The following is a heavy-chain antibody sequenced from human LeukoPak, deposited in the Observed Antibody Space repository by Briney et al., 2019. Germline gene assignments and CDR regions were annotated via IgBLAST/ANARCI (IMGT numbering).Heavy chain of an antibody. CDR3: AIKESATHYYYYGMDV. D-gene: IGHD2-15*01. CDR1: GFTFSSHA. Sequence: GGSLRLSCAASGFTFSSHAMSWVRQAPGKGLEWVSVISGGGVSTYYADSVKGRFIISRDKSKNTLYLQMNSLRAEDTAVYYCAIKESATHYYYYGMDVWGQGTTVTVSS. J-gene: IGHJ6*02. CDR2: ISGGGVST. V-gene: IGHV3-23*01.